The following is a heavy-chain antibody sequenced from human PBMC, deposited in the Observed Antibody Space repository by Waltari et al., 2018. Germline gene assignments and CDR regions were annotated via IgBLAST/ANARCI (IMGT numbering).Heavy chain of an antibody. J-gene: IGHJ6*02. CDR3: ARGLSSSWYGMDV. Sequence: QVQLVQAGAEVKKPAASVKVSCKASGYLFTSHDINWVRQTTGQGREWLGWMNPDSGSTGYLQKFQGRVTMTRDTSTTTAYMELSGLTSEDTAVYFCARGLSSSWYGMDVWGQGTTVIVS. D-gene: IGHD6-13*01. CDR1: GYLFTSHD. CDR2: MNPDSGST. V-gene: IGHV1-8*01.